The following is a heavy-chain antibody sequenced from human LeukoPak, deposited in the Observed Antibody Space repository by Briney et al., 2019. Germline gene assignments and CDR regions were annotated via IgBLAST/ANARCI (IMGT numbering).Heavy chain of an antibody. CDR2: ISGNGGYT. CDR3: AKGNNGCYDS. Sequence: PGGSLRLSCAASGFTFSSYAMSWVRQAPGKGLEWVSSISGNGGYTYHADSEKGRFTISRDNSKNTLYMQMNSLRAEDTAVYYCAKGNNGCYDSWGQGTLVTVSS. V-gene: IGHV3-23*01. J-gene: IGHJ4*02. D-gene: IGHD2-15*01. CDR1: GFTFSSYA.